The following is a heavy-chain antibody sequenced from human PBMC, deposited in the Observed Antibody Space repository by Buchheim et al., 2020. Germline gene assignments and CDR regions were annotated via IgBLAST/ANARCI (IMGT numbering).Heavy chain of an antibody. CDR2: VSGSGGST. CDR3: AKPIAGRLDYDYGRDV. Sequence: EVQLLESGGGLVQPGGSLRLSCAASGFTFSSYAMSWVRQAPGKGLEWVSAVSGSGGSTNYADSVKGRFTISSDNSKNSLYLQMNSLRAEDTAVYYCAKPIAGRLDYDYGRDVWGQGTT. J-gene: IGHJ6*02. CDR1: GFTFSSYA. V-gene: IGHV3-23*01. D-gene: IGHD6-6*01.